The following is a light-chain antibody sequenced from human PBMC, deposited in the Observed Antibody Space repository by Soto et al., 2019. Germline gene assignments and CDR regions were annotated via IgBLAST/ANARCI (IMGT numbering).Light chain of an antibody. CDR1: SSDVGAYNY. CDR2: EVN. CDR3: SAYAGSRV. J-gene: IGLJ3*02. V-gene: IGLV2-8*01. Sequence: QSALTQPASVSGSPGQSITISCTGTSSDVGAYNYVSWYQQHPGKAPKLIIFEVNKRPSGVPDRFSGSKSGNTASLTVSGLQAEDEADYYCSAYAGSRVFGGGTKLTVL.